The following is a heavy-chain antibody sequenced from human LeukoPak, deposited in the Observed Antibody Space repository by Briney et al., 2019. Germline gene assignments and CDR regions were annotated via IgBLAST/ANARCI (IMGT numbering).Heavy chain of an antibody. CDR2: IWDDGSDK. CDR1: GFTFTNHG. D-gene: IGHD4-17*01. Sequence: PGGSLRLSCVASGFTFTNHGMHWVRQAPGKGLEWVGSIWDDGSDKYSADSVKGRFTISTDNAKNSLYLQMNSLRAEDTAVYYCARDSGDYVDWGQGTLVTVSS. CDR3: ARDSGDYVD. V-gene: IGHV3-33*08. J-gene: IGHJ4*02.